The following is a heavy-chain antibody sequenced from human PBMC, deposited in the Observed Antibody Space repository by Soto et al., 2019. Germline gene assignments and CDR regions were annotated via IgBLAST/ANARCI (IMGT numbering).Heavy chain of an antibody. Sequence: QVQLVQSGAEVKKPGASVKVSCKASGYTFTSYYMHWVRQAPGQGLEWMGIINPSGGSTSYAQKSQGRVTMTRDPSTSTVYMELSSLRSEDTAVYYCARQYCSGGSCYTLDYWGQGPLVTVSS. J-gene: IGHJ4*02. CDR3: ARQYCSGGSCYTLDY. CDR1: GYTFTSYY. V-gene: IGHV1-46*01. D-gene: IGHD2-15*01. CDR2: INPSGGST.